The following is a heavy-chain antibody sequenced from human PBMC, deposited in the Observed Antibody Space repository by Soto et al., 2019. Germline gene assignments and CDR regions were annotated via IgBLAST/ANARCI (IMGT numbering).Heavy chain of an antibody. CDR2: VIPAFGTS. Sequence: SVKVSCKASGGAFSSDAFSWVRQAPGQGLEWMGGVIPAFGTSNIPQNFRDRVTITADESTSTVYMELSSLRSDDTAVYYCASDVVTVTTLGYFDTWGQGTLVTVSS. D-gene: IGHD2-21*02. V-gene: IGHV1-69*13. CDR1: GGAFSSDA. CDR3: ASDVVTVTTLGYFDT. J-gene: IGHJ4*02.